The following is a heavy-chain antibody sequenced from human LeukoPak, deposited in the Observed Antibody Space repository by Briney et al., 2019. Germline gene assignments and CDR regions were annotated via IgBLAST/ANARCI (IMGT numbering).Heavy chain of an antibody. V-gene: IGHV3-53*01. CDR2: IYSGGST. D-gene: IGHD1-1*01. CDR3: AKKNWNDNYFDY. Sequence: GGSLRLSCAASGFTVSSNYMSWVRQAPGKGLEWVSVIYSGGSTYYADSVKGRFTISRDNSKNTLYLQMNSLRAEDTAVYYCAKKNWNDNYFDYWGQGTLVTVSS. J-gene: IGHJ4*02. CDR1: GFTVSSNY.